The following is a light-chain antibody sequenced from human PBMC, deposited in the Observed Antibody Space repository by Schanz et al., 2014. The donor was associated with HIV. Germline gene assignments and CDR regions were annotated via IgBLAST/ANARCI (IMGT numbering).Light chain of an antibody. CDR2: DVS. V-gene: IGLV2-14*03. J-gene: IGLJ2*01. CDR1: SSDVGAYNS. Sequence: QSVLTQPASVSGSPGQSITISCTGTSSDVGAYNSVSWWQQQHPGKAPKLMIYDVSYRPSGVSSRFSVSKSDNTASLTISGLQPEDEADYYCISYTSDTVLFGGGTKLTVL. CDR3: ISYTSDTVL.